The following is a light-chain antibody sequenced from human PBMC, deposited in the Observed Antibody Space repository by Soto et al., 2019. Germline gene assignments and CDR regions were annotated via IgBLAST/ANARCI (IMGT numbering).Light chain of an antibody. J-gene: IGLJ2*01. CDR1: SSDVGGYNY. V-gene: IGLV2-8*01. CDR2: DVS. CDR3: GSYAGSKGVV. Sequence: QSVLTQPPSASGSPGQSVTISCTGTSSDVGGYNYVSWYQQHPGKAPKLLIHDVSKRPSGVPDRFSGSKSGNAASLTVSGLQAEDEADYYCGSYAGSKGVVFGAGTKLTVL.